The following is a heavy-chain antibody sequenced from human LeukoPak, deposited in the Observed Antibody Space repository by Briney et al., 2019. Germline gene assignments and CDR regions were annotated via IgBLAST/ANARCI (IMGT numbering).Heavy chain of an antibody. V-gene: IGHV1-69*04. D-gene: IGHD3-16*01. J-gene: IGHJ2*01. Sequence: SVKVSCKASGGTFSSYAISWVGQAPGQGLEWMGRIIPIFGIANYAQKFQGRVTITADKSTSTAYMELSSLRSEDTAVYYCARSSGGNWYFDLWGRGTLVTVSS. CDR1: GGTFSSYA. CDR2: IIPIFGIA. CDR3: ARSSGGNWYFDL.